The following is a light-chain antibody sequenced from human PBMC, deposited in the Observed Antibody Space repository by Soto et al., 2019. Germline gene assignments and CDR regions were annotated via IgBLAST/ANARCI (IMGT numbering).Light chain of an antibody. V-gene: IGKV1-33*01. Sequence: DILMTQSPSSLSAFVGERVTITCQASQDIGTSLNWYQQGPGEAPKFLIYDASRLEAGVPSRFSGSGSGTDFTFAISSLQPEDIATYYCQHGGTFGPGTKVDFK. CDR3: QHGGT. CDR2: DAS. J-gene: IGKJ3*01. CDR1: QDIGTS.